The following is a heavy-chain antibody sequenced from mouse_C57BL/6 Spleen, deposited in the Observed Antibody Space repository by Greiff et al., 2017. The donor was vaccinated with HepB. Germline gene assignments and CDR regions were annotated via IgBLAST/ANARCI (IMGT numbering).Heavy chain of an antibody. Sequence: VQLKESGPELVKPGASVKISCKASGYAFSSSWMNWVKQRPGKGLEWIGRIYPGDGDTNYNGKFKGKATLTADKSSSTAYMQLSSLTSEDSAVYFWARLGQGYWGQGTTLTVSS. CDR3: ARLGQGY. V-gene: IGHV1-82*01. CDR1: GYAFSSSW. CDR2: IYPGDGDT. J-gene: IGHJ2*01. D-gene: IGHD3-3*01.